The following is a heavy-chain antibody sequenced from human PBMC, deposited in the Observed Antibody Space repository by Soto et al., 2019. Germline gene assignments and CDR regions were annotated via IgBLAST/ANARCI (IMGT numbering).Heavy chain of an antibody. J-gene: IGHJ4*02. D-gene: IGHD3-3*01. CDR1: GFTFGDYA. CDR3: TRDHLEWLLNFDY. V-gene: IGHV3-49*03. CDR2: IRSKAYGGTT. Sequence: GGSLRLSCTASGFTFGDYAMSWFRQAPGKGLEWVGFIRSKAYGGTTEYAASVKGRFTISRDDSKSIAYLQMNSLKTEDTAVYYCTRDHLEWLLNFDYWGQGTLVTVSS.